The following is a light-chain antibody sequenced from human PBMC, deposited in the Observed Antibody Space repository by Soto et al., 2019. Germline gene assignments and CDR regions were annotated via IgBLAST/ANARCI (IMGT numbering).Light chain of an antibody. CDR3: SSYTTNNTVV. J-gene: IGLJ2*01. CDR2: EVN. Sequence: QSVLTQPASVSGSPGQSITISCTGTSSDVGAYNYVSWYRQHPGKGPELIIFEVNNRPSGVSHRFSGSKSGNTASLTISDLQGEDEADYYCSSYTTNNTVVFGGGTKLTVL. V-gene: IGLV2-14*01. CDR1: SSDVGAYNY.